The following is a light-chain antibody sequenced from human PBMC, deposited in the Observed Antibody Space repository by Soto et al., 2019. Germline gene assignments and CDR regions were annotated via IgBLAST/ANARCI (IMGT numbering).Light chain of an antibody. Sequence: EIVMTQSPGTLSLSPGERATISCRASQVIGSRYLAWYHQKSGQAPRLLIYGASSRATGIPDRFSGSGSGTDFTLTISRLEPEDFGVYYCQQFGSSIPHTVGQRTKLEIK. CDR1: QVIGSRY. J-gene: IGKJ2*01. V-gene: IGKV3-20*01. CDR2: GAS. CDR3: QQFGSSIPHT.